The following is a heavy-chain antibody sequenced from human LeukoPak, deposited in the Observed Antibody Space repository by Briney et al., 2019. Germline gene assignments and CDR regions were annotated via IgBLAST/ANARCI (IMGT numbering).Heavy chain of an antibody. CDR2: INPNSGGT. CDR3: ARGTTRTSIVGATTLGY. CDR1: GYTFTGYY. Sequence: ASVKVSCKASGYTFTGYYMHWVRQAPGQGLEWMGWINPNSGGTNYAQKFQGRVTMTRDTSISTAYMELSRLRSDDTAVYYRARGTTRTSIVGATTLGYWGQGTLVTVSS. J-gene: IGHJ4*02. V-gene: IGHV1-2*02. D-gene: IGHD1-26*01.